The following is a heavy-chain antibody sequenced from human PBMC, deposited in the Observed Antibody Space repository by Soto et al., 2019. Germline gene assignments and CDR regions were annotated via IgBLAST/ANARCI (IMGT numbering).Heavy chain of an antibody. Sequence: EVQLVESGGGLVQPGGSLRLSCAASGFSFSTYGMSWVRQVPGAGLEWVANIKADGSETYDVDSVRGRFTISRDNGKTSLFLHLNSLRADDTAVYYCVKGGHIDFCGQGILVTVSS. J-gene: IGHJ4*02. CDR2: IKADGSET. CDR3: VKGGHIDF. D-gene: IGHD3-16*01. V-gene: IGHV3-7*03. CDR1: GFSFSTYG.